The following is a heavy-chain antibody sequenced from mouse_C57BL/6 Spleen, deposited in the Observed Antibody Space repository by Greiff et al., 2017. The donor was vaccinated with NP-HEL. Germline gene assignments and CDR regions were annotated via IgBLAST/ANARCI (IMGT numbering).Heavy chain of an antibody. V-gene: IGHV5-12*01. CDR3: ARQILLRSERGAMDY. CDR1: GFTFSDYY. CDR2: ISNGGGST. Sequence: EVKLVESGGGLVQPGGSLKLSCAASGFTFSDYYMYWVRQTPEKRLEWVAYISNGGGSTYYPDTVKGRFTISRDNAKNTLYLQMSRLKSEDTAMYYCARQILLRSERGAMDYWGQGTSVTVSS. D-gene: IGHD1-1*01. J-gene: IGHJ4*01.